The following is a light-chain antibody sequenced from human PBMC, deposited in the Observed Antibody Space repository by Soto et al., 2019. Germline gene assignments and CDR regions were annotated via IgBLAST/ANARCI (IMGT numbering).Light chain of an antibody. J-gene: IGKJ2*01. Sequence: DIQMTQSPSTLSASVGDRVTITCLASQPITAWWAWYQQKPGKAPNLLIYDASDLQSGVPSRFSGSGSGTEFTLTVTGLQPDDFATYYCQQYNLYPYTFGQGPQLEI. CDR3: QQYNLYPYT. CDR1: QPITAW. V-gene: IGKV1-5*01. CDR2: DAS.